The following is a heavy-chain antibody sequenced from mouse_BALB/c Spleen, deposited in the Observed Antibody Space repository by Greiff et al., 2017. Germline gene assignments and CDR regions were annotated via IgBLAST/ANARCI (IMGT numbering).Heavy chain of an antibody. CDR1: GFTFSSFG. D-gene: IGHD1-1*01. CDR2: ISSGSSTI. J-gene: IGHJ4*01. Sequence: EVQGVESGGGLVQPGGSRKLSCAASGFTFSSFGMHWVRQAPEKGLEWVAYISSGSSTIYYADTVKGRFTISRDNPKNTLFLQMTSLRSEDTAMYYCARCHYYGSSYDYAMDYWGQGTSVTVSS. V-gene: IGHV5-17*02. CDR3: ARCHYYGSSYDYAMDY.